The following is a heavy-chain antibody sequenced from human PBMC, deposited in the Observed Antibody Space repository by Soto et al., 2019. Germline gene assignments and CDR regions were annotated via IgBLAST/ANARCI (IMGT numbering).Heavy chain of an antibody. CDR1: GFTFSDYY. CDR3: ARAQAARPLSTYFDY. J-gene: IGHJ4*02. Sequence: GGSLRLSCAASGFTFSDYYMSWIRQAPGKGLEWVSYISSSGSTIYYADSVKGRFTISRDNAKNSLYLQMNSLRAEDTAVYYCARAQAARPLSTYFDYWGQGTLVTVSS. V-gene: IGHV3-11*01. D-gene: IGHD6-6*01. CDR2: ISSSGSTI.